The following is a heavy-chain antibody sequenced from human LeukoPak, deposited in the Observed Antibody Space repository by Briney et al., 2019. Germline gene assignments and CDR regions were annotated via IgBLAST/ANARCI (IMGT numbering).Heavy chain of an antibody. CDR3: ARGGGIANY. J-gene: IGHJ4*02. CDR2: IYYSGST. CDR1: GGSISSSSYY. Sequence: SETLSLTCTVSGGSISSSSYYGGWIRQPPGKGLEWIGSIYYSGSTYYNPSLKSRVTISVDTSKNQFSLKLSSVTAADTAVYYCARGGGIANYWGQGTLVTVSS. V-gene: IGHV4-39*01. D-gene: IGHD6-13*01.